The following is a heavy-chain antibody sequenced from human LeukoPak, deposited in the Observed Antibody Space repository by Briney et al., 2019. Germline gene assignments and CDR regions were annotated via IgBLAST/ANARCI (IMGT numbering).Heavy chain of an antibody. V-gene: IGHV3-48*04. D-gene: IGHD3-10*01. J-gene: IGHJ5*02. CDR3: ARARPFGSGRNFFDP. Sequence: GGSLRLSCAASGFTFSGYSMNWVRQAPGKGLEWISYISGSSSIIYYADSVKGRFTISRDNAKSSLYLQMNSLRVEDTAVYYCARARPFGSGRNFFDPWGQGALVTVSS. CDR2: ISGSSSII. CDR1: GFTFSGYS.